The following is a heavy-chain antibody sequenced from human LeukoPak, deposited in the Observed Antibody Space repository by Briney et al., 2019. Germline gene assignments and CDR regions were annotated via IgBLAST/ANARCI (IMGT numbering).Heavy chain of an antibody. Sequence: ASVKVSCKASGFTFTSYYIHWVRLAPGQRLEWMGIINPSGGDTRFAQRFQGRVTMTRDTSTSTVYMELSSLRSEDTAVYYCARVGGTLRYLDVWGQGTLVTVSS. CDR2: INPSGGDT. J-gene: IGHJ5*02. CDR1: GFTFTSYY. V-gene: IGHV1-46*01. D-gene: IGHD3-16*01. CDR3: ARVGGTLRYLDV.